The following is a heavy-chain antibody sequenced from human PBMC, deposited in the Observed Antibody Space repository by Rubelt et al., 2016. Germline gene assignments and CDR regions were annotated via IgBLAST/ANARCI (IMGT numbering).Heavy chain of an antibody. D-gene: IGHD2-8*02. CDR1: GGSISSSSYY. Sequence: QLQLQESGPGLVKPSETLSLTCTVSGGSISSSSYYWGWIRQPPGKGLEWIGEIYHSGSTYYNPSLKSRVTISVDTSKNQFSLKLSSVTAADTAVYYCASSVGYWLDYWGQGTLVTVSS. V-gene: IGHV4-39*07. J-gene: IGHJ4*02. CDR3: ASSVGYWLDY. CDR2: IYHSGST.